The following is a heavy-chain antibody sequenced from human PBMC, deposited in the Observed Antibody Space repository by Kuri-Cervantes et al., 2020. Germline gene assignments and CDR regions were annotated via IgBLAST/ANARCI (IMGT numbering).Heavy chain of an antibody. D-gene: IGHD4-17*01. J-gene: IGHJ4*02. V-gene: IGHV4-4*07. CDR1: GGSISSYY. Sequence: GSLRLSCTVSGGSISSYYWSWIRQPAGKGLEWIGRIYTSGSTNYNPSLKSRVTMSVDTSKNQFSLKLSPVTAADTAVYYCARAGDYGVDFDYWGQGTLVTVSS. CDR3: ARAGDYGVDFDY. CDR2: IYTSGST.